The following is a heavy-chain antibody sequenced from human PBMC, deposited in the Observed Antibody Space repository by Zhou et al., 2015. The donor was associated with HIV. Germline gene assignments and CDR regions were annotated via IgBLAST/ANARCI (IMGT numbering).Heavy chain of an antibody. D-gene: IGHD2-2*01. Sequence: QVQLVQSGAEVKKPGSSVKVSCKASGGTFSSYAISWVRQAPGQGLEWMGGIIPIFGTANYAQKFQGRVTITADESTSTAYMELSSLRSEDTAVYYCARTVDIVVVPAAIGGAFDIWGQGTMVTVSS. CDR1: GGTFSSYA. CDR2: IIPIFGTA. J-gene: IGHJ3*02. CDR3: ARTVDIVVVPAAIGGAFDI. V-gene: IGHV1-69*12.